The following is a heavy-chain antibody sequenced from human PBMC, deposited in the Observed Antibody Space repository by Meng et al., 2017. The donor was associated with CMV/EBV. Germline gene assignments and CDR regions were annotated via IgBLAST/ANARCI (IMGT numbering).Heavy chain of an antibody. V-gene: IGHV1-46*01. CDR2: INPSGGST. J-gene: IGHJ5*02. CDR3: AREEGIAARSDWFDP. CDR1: GYTFTSYY. Sequence: QVQLVQSGAEGKKPGASLEVSCKASGYTFTSYYMHWVRQAPGQGLEWMGIINPSGGSTSYAQKFQGRVTMTRDTSTSTVYMELSSLRSEDTAVYYCAREEGIAARSDWFDPWGQGTLVTVSS. D-gene: IGHD6-6*01.